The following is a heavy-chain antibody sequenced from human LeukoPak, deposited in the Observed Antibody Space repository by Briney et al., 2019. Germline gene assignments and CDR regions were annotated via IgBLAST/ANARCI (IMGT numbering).Heavy chain of an antibody. CDR1: GYTFPIYG. Sequence: GASVKVSCKASGYTFPIYGFHWVRQSPGQGLEWMGWISAYSGNNNYAQNLQGRVTLTTDTSTSTAYMELRSLRSDETAVYYCARGGYYDKLNDVFDFWGQGTMVTVSS. CDR2: ISAYSGNN. J-gene: IGHJ3*01. V-gene: IGHV1-18*01. CDR3: ARGGYYDKLNDVFDF. D-gene: IGHD3-9*01.